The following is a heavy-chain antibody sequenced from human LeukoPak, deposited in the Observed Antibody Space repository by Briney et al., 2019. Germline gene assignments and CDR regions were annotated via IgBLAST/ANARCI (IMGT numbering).Heavy chain of an antibody. CDR1: GYTFTGYY. CDR2: INPNSGGT. Sequence: ASVKVSCKASGYTFTGYYMHWVRQAPGQGLEWMGWINPNSGGTNYAQKFQGRVTMTRDTSISTAYMELSRLRSDDTAVYYCARLRGDGDYYDAFDIWGQGTMVTVSS. CDR3: ARLRGDGDYYDAFDI. J-gene: IGHJ3*02. V-gene: IGHV1-2*02. D-gene: IGHD4-17*01.